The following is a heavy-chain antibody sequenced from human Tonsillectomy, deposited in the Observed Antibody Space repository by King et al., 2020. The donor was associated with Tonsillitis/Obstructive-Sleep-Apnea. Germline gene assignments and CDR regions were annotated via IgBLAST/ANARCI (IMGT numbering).Heavy chain of an antibody. CDR1: GDSFINYW. D-gene: IGHD2-2*01. J-gene: IGHJ4*02. CDR3: AALRGDNTVVPSAIED. Sequence: QLVQSGAEVRKPGESLRISCLGSGDSFINYWIGWVRQMPGKGLEWMGIIYPGDSDTRYSPSFQGQVTISADKSINTAYLHWSSLRASDSAMYFCAALRGDNTVVPSAIEDWGQGTLVTVSA. V-gene: IGHV5-51*01. CDR2: IYPGDSDT.